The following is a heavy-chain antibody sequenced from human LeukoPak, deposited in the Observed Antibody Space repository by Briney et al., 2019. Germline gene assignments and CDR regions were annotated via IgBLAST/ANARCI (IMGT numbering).Heavy chain of an antibody. V-gene: IGHV3-7*03. CDR2: IKQDGSEK. D-gene: IGHD6-19*01. J-gene: IGHJ4*02. CDR3: ARFPGYSSGWYADY. Sequence: GGSLRLSCAASGFTFSSYWMSWVRQAPGKGLEWVANIKQDGSEKYYVDSVKGRFTISRDNAKNSLHLQMNNLRAEDTALYYCARFPGYSSGWYADYWGQGTLVTVSS. CDR1: GFTFSSYW.